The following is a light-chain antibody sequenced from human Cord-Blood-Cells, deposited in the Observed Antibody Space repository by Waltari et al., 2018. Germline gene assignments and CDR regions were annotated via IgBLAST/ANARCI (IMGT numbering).Light chain of an antibody. CDR1: SSDVGGYYY. CDR2: EVS. V-gene: IGLV2-8*01. CDR3: SSYAGSNNLV. Sequence: QSALTQSPSPSGYPGPSVTISCTGTSSDVGGYYYVSWYQQHPGTAPKLMMYEVSKRPTGVPDRCSGAKPGNTASLTVSGLQAADEADCYCSSYAGSNNLVFGGGTKLTVL. J-gene: IGLJ2*01.